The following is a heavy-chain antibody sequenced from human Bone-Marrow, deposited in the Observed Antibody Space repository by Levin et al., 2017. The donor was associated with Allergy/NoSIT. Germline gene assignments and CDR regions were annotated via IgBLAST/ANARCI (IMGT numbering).Heavy chain of an antibody. J-gene: IGHJ4*02. CDR3: ARGFAY. Sequence: LSLTCAASGFTFSDFYLSWIRQAPGKGLEWLAFISGRGDVTDYADSVKGRFTISRDNAKNSIYLQMHSLRAEDTALYFCARGFAYWGRGTQVTVSS. CDR1: GFTFSDFY. CDR2: ISGRGDVT. V-gene: IGHV3-11*01.